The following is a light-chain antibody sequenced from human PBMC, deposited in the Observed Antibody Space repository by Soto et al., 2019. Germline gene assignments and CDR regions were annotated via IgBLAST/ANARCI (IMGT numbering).Light chain of an antibody. Sequence: QSALTQPRSVSGSPGQSVAISCTGTSSDVGGYNYVSWYQQHPGKAPKAMIYDVTKRPSGVPDRFSGSKSGNTAYLTITGLQAGDEADYYCCSYAGSYSVVFGGGTQLTVL. CDR3: CSYAGSYSVV. V-gene: IGLV2-11*01. CDR2: DVT. CDR1: SSDVGGYNY. J-gene: IGLJ2*01.